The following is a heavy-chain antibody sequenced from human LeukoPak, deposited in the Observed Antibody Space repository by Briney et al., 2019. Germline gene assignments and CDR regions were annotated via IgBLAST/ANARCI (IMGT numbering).Heavy chain of an antibody. CDR3: ARDIVQSYCGGDCYYWYFDL. CDR1: GGSISSYY. J-gene: IGHJ2*01. V-gene: IGHV4-59*01. D-gene: IGHD2-21*01. CDR2: IYYSGST. Sequence: SETLSLTCTVSGGSISSYYWSWIRQPPGKGLEWIGYIYYSGSTNYNPSLKSRVTISVDTSKNQFSLKLSSVTAADTAVYYCARDIVQSYCGGDCYYWYFDLWGRGTLVTVSS.